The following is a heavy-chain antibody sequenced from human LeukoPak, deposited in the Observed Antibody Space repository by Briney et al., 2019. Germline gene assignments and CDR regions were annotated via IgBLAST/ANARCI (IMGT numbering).Heavy chain of an antibody. D-gene: IGHD6-13*01. CDR3: ARGGSSSWYYLYY. J-gene: IGHJ4*02. Sequence: SETLSLTCTVSDGSISSYYWSWIRQPPGKGLEWIGYIYYSGSTNYNPSLKSRVTISVDTSKNQFSLKLSSVTAADTAVYYCARGGSSSWYYLYYWGQGTLVTVSS. CDR2: IYYSGST. CDR1: DGSISSYY. V-gene: IGHV4-59*12.